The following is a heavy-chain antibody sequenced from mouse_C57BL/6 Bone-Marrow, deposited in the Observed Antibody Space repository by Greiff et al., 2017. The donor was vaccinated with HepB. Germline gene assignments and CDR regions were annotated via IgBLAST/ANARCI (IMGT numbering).Heavy chain of an antibody. CDR1: GYTFTSYT. J-gene: IGHJ4*01. CDR2: INPSSGYT. V-gene: IGHV1-4*01. CDR3: ARLDLDYYAMDY. Sequence: QVQLKESGAELARPGASVKMSCKASGYTFTSYTMHWVKQRPGQGLEWIGYINPSSGYTKYNQKFKDKATLTADKSSSTAYMQLSSLTSEDSAVYYCARLDLDYYAMDYWGQGTSVTVSS.